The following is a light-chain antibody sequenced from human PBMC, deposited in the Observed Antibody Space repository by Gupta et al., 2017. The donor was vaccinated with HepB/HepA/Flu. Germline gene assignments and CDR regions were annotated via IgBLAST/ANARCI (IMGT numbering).Light chain of an antibody. CDR3: MQGSSWPLT. V-gene: IGKV2-30*01. CDR2: KVS. CDR1: ESLLYSDGNNY. Sequence: DVVLTQSPLSLPVTLGQPASISCRSSESLLYSDGNNYLSWFQQRPGQPPRRLIQKVSNRDSGVPDRFSGTGSGTVFTLTISRVEAEDVAVYYCMQGSSWPLTFGGGTKVEI. J-gene: IGKJ4*01.